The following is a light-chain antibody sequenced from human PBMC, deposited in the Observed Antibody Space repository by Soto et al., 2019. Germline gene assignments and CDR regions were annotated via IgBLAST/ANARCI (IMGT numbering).Light chain of an antibody. J-gene: IGLJ1*01. CDR2: DVA. CDR3: CSYAGGYNYL. V-gene: IGLV2-11*01. Sequence: QSALTQPRSVSGSPGQSVTISCTGTGNDVGAYNYVSWYQQHPGRHPKLMIYDVARWPSGVPDRFSGSKSGNTASLTISGLHAEDEADYYCCSYAGGYNYLFGTGTKLTVL. CDR1: GNDVGAYNY.